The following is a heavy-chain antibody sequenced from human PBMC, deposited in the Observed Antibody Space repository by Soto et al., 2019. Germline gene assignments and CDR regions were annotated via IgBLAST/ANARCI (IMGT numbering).Heavy chain of an antibody. CDR3: ASPGGGYSYHS. CDR2: SRNKDNSYST. V-gene: IGHV3-72*01. D-gene: IGHD5-18*01. Sequence: EVQLVESGGDLVQPGGSLRLSCVASGLTFSNHYMDWVRQTPGKGLEWVGRSRNKDNSYSTEYAASVKDRFIISRDDSKDSLYLQINSLKTEDTAVYYCASPGGGYSYHSWGQGTLVSVSS. CDR1: GLTFSNHY. J-gene: IGHJ4*02.